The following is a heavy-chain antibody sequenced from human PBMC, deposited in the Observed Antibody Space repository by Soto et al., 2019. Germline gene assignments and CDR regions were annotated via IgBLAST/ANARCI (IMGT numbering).Heavy chain of an antibody. Sequence: ASVKVSCKASGYTFASYGFSWVRQAPGQGLEWVAWISANSGDTNSAQKFQDRVTLTTDTSTSTADMDLRSLRSDDTAVYYCARDFRDSCRGTSCIYFDYWGQGTLVTVSS. CDR3: ARDFRDSCRGTSCIYFDY. V-gene: IGHV1-18*01. D-gene: IGHD2-2*01. J-gene: IGHJ4*02. CDR2: ISANSGDT. CDR1: GYTFASYG.